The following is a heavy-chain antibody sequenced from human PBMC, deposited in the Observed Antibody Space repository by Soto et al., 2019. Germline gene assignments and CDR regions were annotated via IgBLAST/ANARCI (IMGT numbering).Heavy chain of an antibody. D-gene: IGHD4-4*01. CDR1: GGTFSSYA. V-gene: IGHV1-69*06. CDR2: IIPIFGTA. Sequence: ASVKVSCKASGGTFSSYAISWVRQAPGQGLEWMGGIIPIFGTANYAQKFQGRVTITADKSTSTAYMELSSLRSEDTAVYYCARLLYSYYGMDAWGQGTTVTVSS. CDR3: ARLLYSYYGMDA. J-gene: IGHJ6*02.